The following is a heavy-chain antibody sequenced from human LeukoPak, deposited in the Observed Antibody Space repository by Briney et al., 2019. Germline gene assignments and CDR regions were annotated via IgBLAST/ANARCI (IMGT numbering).Heavy chain of an antibody. CDR1: GYSISSGYY. Sequence: PSETLSLTCTVSGYSISSGYYWGWIRQPPGKGLEWIGSIYHSGSTYYNPSLKSRVTISVDTSKNQFSLKLSSVTAADTAVYYCARVGVSRYSYGSTDFFDYWGQGTLVTVSS. J-gene: IGHJ4*02. V-gene: IGHV4-38-2*02. CDR2: IYHSGST. CDR3: ARVGVSRYSYGSTDFFDY. D-gene: IGHD5-18*01.